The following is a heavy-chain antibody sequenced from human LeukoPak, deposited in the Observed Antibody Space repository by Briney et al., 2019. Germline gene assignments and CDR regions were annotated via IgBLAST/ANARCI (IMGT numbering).Heavy chain of an antibody. J-gene: IGHJ4*02. CDR1: GFTFSSYA. CDR2: ISGSVGST. D-gene: IGHD2-21*01. V-gene: IGHV3-23*01. Sequence: GGSLRLSCAASGFTFSSYAMSWVRQAPQKGLEWVSAISGSVGSTYYADSVKGRFTISRDNAKNSLYLQMNSLRAEDTAVYYCTRGMRGIAAVWGQGTLVTVSS. CDR3: TRGMRGIAAV.